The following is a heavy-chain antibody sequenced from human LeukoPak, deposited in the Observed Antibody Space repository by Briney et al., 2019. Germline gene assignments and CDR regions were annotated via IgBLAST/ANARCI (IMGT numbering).Heavy chain of an antibody. CDR1: GFAFNVFG. V-gene: IGHV3-30*02. CDR3: ARKLMSSRRFEY. Sequence: GGSLRLSCEGSGFAFNVFGMHWIRQAPGKGLEWVAFIKADGVFINYAEAVRGRFTISRDNSDNTVFLQMESVRPDDTAVYYCARKLMSSRRFEYWGQGTLVTVSS. D-gene: IGHD2-8*01. J-gene: IGHJ4*02. CDR2: IKADGVFI.